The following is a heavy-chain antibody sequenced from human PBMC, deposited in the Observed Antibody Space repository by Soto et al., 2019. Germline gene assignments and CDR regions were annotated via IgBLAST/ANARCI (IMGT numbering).Heavy chain of an antibody. V-gene: IGHV3-33*01. J-gene: IGHJ4*02. Sequence: QVQLVESGGGVVQPGRSLRLSCAASGFTFSSYGMHWVRQAPGKGLEWVAVIWYDGSNKYYADSVKGRFTISRDNSKNTLYLQMNSLRAEDTAVYYCARDEGATSVSYYPPPRSSMGYWGQGPLVTVSS. CDR2: IWYDGSNK. D-gene: IGHD2-2*01. CDR1: GFTFSSYG. CDR3: ARDEGATSVSYYPPPRSSMGY.